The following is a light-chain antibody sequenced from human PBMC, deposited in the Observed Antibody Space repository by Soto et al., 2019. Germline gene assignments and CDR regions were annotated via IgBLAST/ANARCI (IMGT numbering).Light chain of an antibody. CDR2: DAS. CDR1: KSVSRW. J-gene: IGKJ1*01. V-gene: IGKV1-5*01. Sequence: MTQSPATLSVSPGERVTLSCRASKSVSRWLAWYQQKPGKAPKFLIYDASSLESGVPSRFSGSGSGTEFTLTISSLQPDDFATYYCQQYNSYSWTFGQGTKADSK. CDR3: QQYNSYSWT.